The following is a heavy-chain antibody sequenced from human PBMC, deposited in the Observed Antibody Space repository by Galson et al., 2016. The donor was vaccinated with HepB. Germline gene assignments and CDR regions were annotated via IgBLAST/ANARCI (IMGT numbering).Heavy chain of an antibody. CDR2: LSSGSSTM. J-gene: IGHJ4*01. D-gene: IGHD1-26*01. V-gene: IGHV3-48*02. CDR3: ARGLIVGATEVRPPDY. Sequence: SLRLSCAASGFTFGSYSMYWVRQAPGKGLEWVSFLSSGSSTMFYADSVKGRFTISRDSAKNSLYLQMNSLRDDDTAVYYCARGLIVGATEVRPPDYWGQGTLVIVSS. CDR1: GFTFGSYS.